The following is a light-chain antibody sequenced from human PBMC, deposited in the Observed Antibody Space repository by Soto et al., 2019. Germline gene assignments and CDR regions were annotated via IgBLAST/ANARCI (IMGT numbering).Light chain of an antibody. CDR1: QNIRGNE. Sequence: EVVLTQSPGTLSLSPGERATLSCRASQNIRGNELAWYQQKPGQAPRLLIYRGSSRATGIPDRFSGRASGTDFTLAISRLAPEDFAVYDCQDYGASAPWTFGHGTKVEIK. CDR2: RGS. CDR3: QDYGASAPWT. V-gene: IGKV3-20*01. J-gene: IGKJ1*01.